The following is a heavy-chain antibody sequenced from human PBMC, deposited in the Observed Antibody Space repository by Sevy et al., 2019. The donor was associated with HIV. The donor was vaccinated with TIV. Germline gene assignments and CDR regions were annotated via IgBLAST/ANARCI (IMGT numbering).Heavy chain of an antibody. CDR1: GFTVNSNY. CDR3: ARGKSGYGYALNY. J-gene: IGHJ4*02. Sequence: GGSLRLSCAASGFTVNSNYMTWVRQAPGKGLEGVSVIYSDGTTYHADSVKDRFTISRDNFKNTLYLQMNSRRAEDTAVYYCARGKSGYGYALNYWGQGTLVTVSS. V-gene: IGHV3-66*01. CDR2: IYSDGTT. D-gene: IGHD5-18*01.